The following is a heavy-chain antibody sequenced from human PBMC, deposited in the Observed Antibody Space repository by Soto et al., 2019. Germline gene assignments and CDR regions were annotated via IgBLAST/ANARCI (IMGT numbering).Heavy chain of an antibody. CDR1: GGSISSGDYY. Sequence: QVQLQESGPGLVKPSQTLSLTCTVSGGSISSGDYYWSWIRQHPGKGREWIGYIYYSGSTYYNPSLKSRVTISVDTSKNHFSLKLSSVTAADTAVYYFATIKLGSKRLDYWGQGTLVTVSS. CDR3: ATIKLGSKRLDY. V-gene: IGHV4-30-4*01. CDR2: IYYSGST. D-gene: IGHD1-1*01. J-gene: IGHJ4*02.